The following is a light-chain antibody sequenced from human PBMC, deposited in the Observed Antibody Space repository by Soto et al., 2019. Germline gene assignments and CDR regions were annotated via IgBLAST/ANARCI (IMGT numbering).Light chain of an antibody. J-gene: IGKJ5*01. CDR3: QQYDNLPPTWT. CDR2: DAS. CDR1: QDIATY. V-gene: IGKV1-33*01. Sequence: IQMTQSPSSLSASVGNRVTITCQASQDIATYLNWYQQKPGKAPNLLIYDASNLETGVPSRFSGGGYGTHFTFTISNLQPEDIATYYCQQYDNLPPTWTFGQGTRLEIK.